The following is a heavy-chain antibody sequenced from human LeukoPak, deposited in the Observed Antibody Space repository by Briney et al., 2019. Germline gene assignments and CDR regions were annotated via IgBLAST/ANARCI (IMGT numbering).Heavy chain of an antibody. CDR2: ISSSSSTI. D-gene: IGHD3-22*01. J-gene: IGHJ6*02. CDR1: GFTFSSYS. Sequence: GGSLRLSCAASGFTFSSYSMNWVRQAPGKGLEWVSYISSSSSTIYYADSVKGRFTISRDNAKNSLYLQMNSLRAEDTAVYYCARDPYYDSSGYQPNYYYGMDVWGQGTTVTVSS. V-gene: IGHV3-48*04. CDR3: ARDPYYDSSGYQPNYYYGMDV.